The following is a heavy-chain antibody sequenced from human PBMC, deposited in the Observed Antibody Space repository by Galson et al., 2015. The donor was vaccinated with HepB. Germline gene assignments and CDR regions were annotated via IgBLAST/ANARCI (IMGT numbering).Heavy chain of an antibody. CDR2: ISGSGDSP. V-gene: IGHV3-23*01. D-gene: IGHD6-19*01. J-gene: IGHJ4*02. CDR3: AKGGGWLYYFDY. CDR1: XFTFSTFA. Sequence: SLRLSXAAXXFTFSTFAMNWVRQAPGKGLEWVSAISGSGDSPYYADSVKGRFTVSRDNSKNTLYLQMSSLRAEDTAVYYCAKGGGWLYYFDYWGQGTLVT.